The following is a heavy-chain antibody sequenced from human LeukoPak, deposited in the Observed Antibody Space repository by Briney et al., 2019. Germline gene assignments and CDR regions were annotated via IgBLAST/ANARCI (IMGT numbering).Heavy chain of an antibody. J-gene: IGHJ4*02. CDR3: ARVEDSSWYFDY. Sequence: GGSLRLSCAASGFTVSSNYMSWVRQAPGKGLEWVSVIYSGGSTYYADSVKGRFTISRDNSKNTLYLQMNSLRAEDTAVCYCARVEDSSWYFDYWGQGTLVTVSS. CDR1: GFTVSSNY. CDR2: IYSGGST. V-gene: IGHV3-53*01. D-gene: IGHD6-13*01.